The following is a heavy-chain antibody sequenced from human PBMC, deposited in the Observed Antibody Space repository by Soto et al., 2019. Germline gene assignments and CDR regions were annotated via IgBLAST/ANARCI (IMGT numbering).Heavy chain of an antibody. J-gene: IGHJ6*02. D-gene: IGHD2-2*01. CDR3: AAGERIGVVPAAIDYDYYGMDV. CDR2: ISYDGSNK. V-gene: IGHV3-30-3*01. Sequence: GGSLRLSCAASGFTFSSYAMHLVRQAPGKGLECVAVISYDGSNKYYADSVKGRFTISRDKSKSTVYLQLSSLRSEDTAVYYCAAGERIGVVPAAIDYDYYGMDVWGQGTTVTVSS. CDR1: GFTFSSYA.